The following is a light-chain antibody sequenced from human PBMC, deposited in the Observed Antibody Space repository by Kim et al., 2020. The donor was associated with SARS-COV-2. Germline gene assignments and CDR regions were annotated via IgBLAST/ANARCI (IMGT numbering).Light chain of an antibody. V-gene: IGKV1-39*01. CDR1: QSISSY. CDR2: GAS. J-gene: IGKJ4*01. CDR3: QQSYSTPLT. Sequence: DIQMTQSPSSLSVSVGDRVTITCRASQSISSYLNWYQQKPGKAPKLLIYGASSLQSGVPSRFSGSGSGTDFTLTISSLQREDFATYYCQQSYSTPLTFGGGTKVEIK.